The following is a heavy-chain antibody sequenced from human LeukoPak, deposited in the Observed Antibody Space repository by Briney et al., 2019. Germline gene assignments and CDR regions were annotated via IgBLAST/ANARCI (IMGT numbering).Heavy chain of an antibody. V-gene: IGHV1-2*02. CDR1: GYTFTDYY. Sequence: ASVKVSCKASGYTFTDYYMHWVRQAPGQGLEWMGWIYPNSGDTRYAQKFQGRVTMTRDTSISTAYMDLSSLRSDDTAVYFCARDTTMISFDNWGRGTLVTVSS. CDR2: IYPNSGDT. D-gene: IGHD3-22*01. CDR3: ARDTTMISFDN. J-gene: IGHJ4*02.